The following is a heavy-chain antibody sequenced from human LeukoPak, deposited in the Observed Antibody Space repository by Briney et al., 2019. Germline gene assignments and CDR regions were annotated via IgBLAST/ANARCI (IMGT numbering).Heavy chain of an antibody. CDR1: GFTFSSYA. CDR3: AKFVTAAGTFDP. Sequence: GGSLRLSCAASGFTFSSYAMSWVRQAPGKGLEWVSAISGSGGSTYYADSVKGRFTISRDDSKNTLYLQMNSLRAEDTAVYYCAKFVTAAGTFDPWGQGTLVTVSS. V-gene: IGHV3-23*01. CDR2: ISGSGGST. J-gene: IGHJ5*02. D-gene: IGHD6-13*01.